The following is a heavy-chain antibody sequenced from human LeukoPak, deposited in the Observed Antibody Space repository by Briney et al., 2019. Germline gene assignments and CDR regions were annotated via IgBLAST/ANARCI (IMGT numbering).Heavy chain of an antibody. CDR2: TFYRSKWYN. CDR3: VRAGYTYGFYYFDY. CDR1: GDSVSSNTAA. V-gene: IGHV6-1*01. Sequence: SQTLSLTCAISGDSVSSNTAAWNWIRQSPSRGLEWMGRTFYRSKWYNDYAVSVKSRITINPDTSKNQFSLQLNSVTPEDTAIYYCVRAGYTYGFYYFDYWGQGTLVTVSS. J-gene: IGHJ4*02. D-gene: IGHD5-18*01.